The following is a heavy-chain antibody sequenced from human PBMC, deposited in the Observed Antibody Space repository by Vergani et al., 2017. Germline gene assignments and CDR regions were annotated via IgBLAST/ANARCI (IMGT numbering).Heavy chain of an antibody. J-gene: IGHJ2*01. CDR2: IYDSGDT. CDR3: ARSQGDYWYFDL. V-gene: IGHV4-59*01. D-gene: IGHD2-21*01. CDR1: GDSMNTYY. Sequence: QVQLQESGPGLVKPSETLTLTCSVSGDSMNTYYWTWIRQPPGKGLEWIGYIYDSGDTKYNPSLKSRVTMSLDTSKNQFSLNLYSVTAADTAVYYCARSQGDYWYFDLWGPGSLVTVSS.